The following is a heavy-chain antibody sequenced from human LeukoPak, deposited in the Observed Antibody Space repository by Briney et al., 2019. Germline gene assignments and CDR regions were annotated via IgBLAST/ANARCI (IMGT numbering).Heavy chain of an antibody. CDR1: GYTFTGYY. CDR2: INPNSGGT. J-gene: IGHJ4*02. V-gene: IGHV1-2*06. D-gene: IGHD6-13*01. CDR3: ARDLGRSSSSWYGRDY. Sequence: ASVKVSCKASGYTFTGYYMHWVRQAPGQGLEWMGRINPNSGGTNYAQKFQGRVTMTRDTSISTAYMELSRLRSDDTAVCYCARDLGRSSSSWYGRDYWGQGTLVTVSS.